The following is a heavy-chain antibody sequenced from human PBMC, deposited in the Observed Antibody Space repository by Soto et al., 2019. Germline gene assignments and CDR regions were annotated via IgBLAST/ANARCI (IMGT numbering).Heavy chain of an antibody. V-gene: IGHV3-23*01. CDR2: ITHSGGNT. D-gene: IGHD2-8*01. CDR1: GFTFSSYG. Sequence: ELQLLESGGGLVQPGGSLRLSCAASGFTFSSYGMNWVRQAPGKGLEWVSSITHSGGNTYYADSVEGRFTISRDNSKDTLYLQMNSLRAEDTAVYYCAGRYCTNGICYTNSYYDMDVWGKGTTVTVSS. J-gene: IGHJ6*03. CDR3: AGRYCTNGICYTNSYYDMDV.